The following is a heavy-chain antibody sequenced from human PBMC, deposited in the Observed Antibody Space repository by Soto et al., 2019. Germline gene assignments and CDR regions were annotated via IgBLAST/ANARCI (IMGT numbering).Heavy chain of an antibody. CDR2: INHSGST. V-gene: IGHV4-34*01. CDR1: GGSFSGYY. D-gene: IGHD3-10*01. J-gene: IGHJ6*02. Sequence: SETLSLTCAVYGGSFSGYYWSWIRQPPGKGLEWIGEINHSGSTNYNPSLKSRVTISVDTSKNQFSLELSSVTAADTAVYYCARTTRSYYYYGMDVWGQGTTVTVSS. CDR3: ARTTRSYYYYGMDV.